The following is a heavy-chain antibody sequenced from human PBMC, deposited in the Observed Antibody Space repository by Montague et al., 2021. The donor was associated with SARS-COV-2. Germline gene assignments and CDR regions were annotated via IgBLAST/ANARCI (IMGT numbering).Heavy chain of an antibody. Sequence: SETLSLTCTVSSGSVYGHYLAWIRQPPGKGLECIAYIFYTGATNYNPSLKSRVTISVDTSKNQFSLKLSSVTAADTAVYYCARVAGVVAAAPLNYYGMDVWGQGTTVTVSS. D-gene: IGHD2-15*01. V-gene: IGHV4-59*02. CDR3: ARVAGVVAAAPLNYYGMDV. CDR2: IFYTGAT. J-gene: IGHJ6*02. CDR1: SGSVYGHY.